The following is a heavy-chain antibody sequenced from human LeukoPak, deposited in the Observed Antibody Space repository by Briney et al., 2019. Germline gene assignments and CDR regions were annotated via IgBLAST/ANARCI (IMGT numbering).Heavy chain of an antibody. CDR1: GYTFTGYY. Sequence: ASVKVSCKASGYTFTGYYMHWVQQAPGQGLEWVGRINPNSGGTNYAQKFQGRVTMTRDTSISTAYMELSRLRSDDTAVYYCTRAGDSSGWFDYWGQGTLVTVSS. CDR3: TRAGDSSGWFDY. V-gene: IGHV1-2*06. CDR2: INPNSGGT. D-gene: IGHD6-19*01. J-gene: IGHJ4*02.